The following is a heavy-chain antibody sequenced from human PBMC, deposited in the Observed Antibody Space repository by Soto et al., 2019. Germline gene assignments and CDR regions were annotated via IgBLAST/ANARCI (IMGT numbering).Heavy chain of an antibody. D-gene: IGHD3-10*01. CDR2: INYSGHT. Sequence: HLQLQESGPGLVKPSETMSLTCTVSADSSSGGLFYWGWMRQLPGQGLEWIGSINYSGHTYYNPSLMIRVTMSVDTSRNQFSLDLSSVTAADTAVYYCERQRAWYGEWAFDIWGQGTMVTVSS. J-gene: IGHJ3*02. CDR3: ERQRAWYGEWAFDI. V-gene: IGHV4-39*01. CDR1: ADSSSGGLFY.